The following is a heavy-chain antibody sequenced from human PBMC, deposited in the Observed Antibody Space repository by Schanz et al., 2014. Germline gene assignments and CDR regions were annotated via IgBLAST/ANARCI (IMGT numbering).Heavy chain of an antibody. CDR1: GFTFSSYS. V-gene: IGHV3-23*04. Sequence: EVQLVESGGGLVQPGGSLRLSCSASGFTFSSYSMYWVRQAPGKGLEWVSAISGSGASTYYADSVKGRFTISRDNSKNTVYLQMNSLRTDDTAMYYCARDPNTSAWLPYFDTWGQGTLVTVSS. J-gene: IGHJ4*02. CDR3: ARDPNTSAWLPYFDT. CDR2: ISGSGAST. D-gene: IGHD6-19*01.